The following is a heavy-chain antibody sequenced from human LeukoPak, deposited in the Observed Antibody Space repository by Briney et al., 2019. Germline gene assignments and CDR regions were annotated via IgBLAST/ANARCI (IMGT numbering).Heavy chain of an antibody. D-gene: IGHD3-16*01. Sequence: GGSLRRSCAASGFTFSSYSMNWVRQAPGKGLEWVSYISSSSSTIYYADSVKGRFTISRDNAKNSLYLQMNSLRAEDTAVYYCARAVSGGDYWGQGTLVTVSS. V-gene: IGHV3-48*01. J-gene: IGHJ4*02. CDR1: GFTFSSYS. CDR3: ARAVSGGDY. CDR2: ISSSSSTI.